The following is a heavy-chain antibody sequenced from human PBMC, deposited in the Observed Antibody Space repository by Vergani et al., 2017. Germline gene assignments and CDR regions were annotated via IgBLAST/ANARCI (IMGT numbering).Heavy chain of an antibody. D-gene: IGHD2-21*02. CDR2: ISYDGSNK. V-gene: IGHV3-30-3*01. CDR3: ARDIVVVTAIRYYYYGMDV. CDR1: GFTFSSYA. J-gene: IGHJ6*02. Sequence: VQLVESGGGLVKPGGSLRLSCAASGFTFSSYAMHWVRQAPGKGLEWVAVISYDGSNKYYAASVKGRFTISRDNSKNTLYLQMNSLRAEDTAVYYCARDIVVVTAIRYYYYGMDVWGQGTTVTVSS.